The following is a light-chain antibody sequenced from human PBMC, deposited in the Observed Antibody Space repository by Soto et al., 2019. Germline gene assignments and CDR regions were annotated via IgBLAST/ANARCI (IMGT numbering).Light chain of an antibody. V-gene: IGKV3-20*01. CDR1: QSVTSSY. CDR2: GAS. CDR3: QQYGSSPPLS. J-gene: IGKJ4*01. Sequence: IVLTQSPGTLSLSPGERATLSCRASQSVTSSYLAWYQQKPGQAPRLLIYGASSRATGIPDRFSGSGSGTDFTLTISRLEPEDFAVYFCQQYGSSPPLSFGGGTEVEIK.